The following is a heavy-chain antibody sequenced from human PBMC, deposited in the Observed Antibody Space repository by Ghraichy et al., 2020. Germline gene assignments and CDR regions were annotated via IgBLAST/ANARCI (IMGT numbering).Heavy chain of an antibody. CDR3: ARGNGVGQQLVRRWFDP. CDR2: INHSGST. CDR1: GGSFSGYY. Sequence: SETLSLTCAVYGGSFSGYYWSWIRQPPGKGLEWIGEINHSGSTNYNPSLKSRVTISVDTSKNQFSLKLSSVTAADTAVYYCARGNGVGQQLVRRWFDPWGQGTLVTVSS. J-gene: IGHJ5*02. V-gene: IGHV4-34*01. D-gene: IGHD6-13*01.